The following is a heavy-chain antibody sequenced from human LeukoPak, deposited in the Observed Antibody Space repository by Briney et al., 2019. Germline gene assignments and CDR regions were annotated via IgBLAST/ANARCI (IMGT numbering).Heavy chain of an antibody. D-gene: IGHD3-22*01. J-gene: IGHJ4*02. CDR3: ARPEGYYYDSSGYPYYFDY. CDR2: IIPIFGTA. Sequence: SVKVSCKASGGTFSSYAISWVRQAPGQGLELMGGIIPIFGTANYEQKFQGRVTITANKCTSTAYMELSSLRAEDTAVYYCARPEGYYYDSSGYPYYFDYWGQRTLVTVSS. CDR1: GGTFSSYA. V-gene: IGHV1-69*06.